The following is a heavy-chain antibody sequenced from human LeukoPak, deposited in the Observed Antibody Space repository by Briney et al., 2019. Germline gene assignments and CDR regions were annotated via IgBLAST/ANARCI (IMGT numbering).Heavy chain of an antibody. D-gene: IGHD2-2*01. Sequence: PSETLSLTCTVSGGSISSYYWSWIRQPPGKGLEWIGYIYYSGSTNYNPSPKSRVTISVDTSKYQFSLKLSSVTAADTAVYYCARTDIVVVPAATGTYYYYGMDVWGQGTTVTVSS. CDR2: IYYSGST. CDR1: GGSISSYY. CDR3: ARTDIVVVPAATGTYYYYGMDV. V-gene: IGHV4-59*08. J-gene: IGHJ6*02.